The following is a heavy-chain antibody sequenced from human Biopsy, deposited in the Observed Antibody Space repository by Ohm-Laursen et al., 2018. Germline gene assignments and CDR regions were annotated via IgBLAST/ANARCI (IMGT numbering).Heavy chain of an antibody. D-gene: IGHD2-15*01. Sequence: SETLSLTCAVFGKTFSDYQWSWIRQPPGKGLEWIGHINQAGTTNYNPSLKSRVSISADASKYEFSLRLTSVTAADTAVYLCGNEVHGRDYWGLGAQVTVSS. CDR1: GKTFSDYQ. CDR2: INQAGTT. CDR3: GNEVHGRDY. V-gene: IGHV4-34*08. J-gene: IGHJ4*02.